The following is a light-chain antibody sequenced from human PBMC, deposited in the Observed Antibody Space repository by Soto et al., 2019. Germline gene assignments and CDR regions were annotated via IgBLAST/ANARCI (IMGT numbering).Light chain of an antibody. V-gene: IGKV3-15*01. CDR2: DTS. J-gene: IGKJ5*01. Sequence: EVVLTQSPGILSLSPGERATLSCRASQSFGSSYLAWYQQKPGQAPRLLIYDTSTRATGIPARFSGSGSGTEFTLTISSLQSADSAVYYCQQYSNWPPFTFGQGTRLEIK. CDR1: QSFGSSY. CDR3: QQYSNWPPFT.